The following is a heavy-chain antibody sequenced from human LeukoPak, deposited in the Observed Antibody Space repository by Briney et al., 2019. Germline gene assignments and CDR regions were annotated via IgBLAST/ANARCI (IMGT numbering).Heavy chain of an antibody. J-gene: IGHJ3*02. Sequence: GGSLRLSCAASGFTFSYYGLHWVRQGPGKGLEWVAVISYDGSNKYYADSVKGRFTISRDNSKNTLFLRMNSLRAEDTAVYYCAKQCGGSDWFDAFDIWGQGTMVTVSS. CDR1: GFTFSYYG. CDR3: AKQCGGSDWFDAFDI. D-gene: IGHD6-19*01. CDR2: ISYDGSNK. V-gene: IGHV3-30*18.